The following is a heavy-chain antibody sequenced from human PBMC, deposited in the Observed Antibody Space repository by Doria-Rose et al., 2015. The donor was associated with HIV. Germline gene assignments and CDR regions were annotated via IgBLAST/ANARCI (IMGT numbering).Heavy chain of an antibody. Sequence: VQLQESGGGLVQPGRSLRLSCVGSGFSFESYAMHWVRLAPGPGLERVAGISWDSGAKGNADSVEGRFTISRDNAKKSVYPEMRSLRPEDTAFYYCAKAPIIGPKYYFYMDVWGKGTSVTVSS. D-gene: IGHD3-3*01. CDR3: AKAPIIGPKYYFYMDV. J-gene: IGHJ6*03. V-gene: IGHV3-9*01. CDR1: GFSFESYA. CDR2: ISWDSGAK.